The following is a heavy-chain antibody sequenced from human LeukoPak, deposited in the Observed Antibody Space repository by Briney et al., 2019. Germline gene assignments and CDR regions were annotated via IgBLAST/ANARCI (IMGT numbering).Heavy chain of an antibody. CDR3: ARRLCLRGCYDILTGYYHDAFDI. J-gene: IGHJ3*02. D-gene: IGHD3-9*01. CDR1: GGSISSYY. Sequence: SETLSLTCTVSGGSISSYYWSWIRQPPGKGLEWIGYIYYSGSTNYNPSLKSRVTISVDTSKNQFSLKLSSVTAADTAVYYCARRLCLRGCYDILTGYYHDAFDIWGQGTMVTVSS. CDR2: IYYSGST. V-gene: IGHV4-59*08.